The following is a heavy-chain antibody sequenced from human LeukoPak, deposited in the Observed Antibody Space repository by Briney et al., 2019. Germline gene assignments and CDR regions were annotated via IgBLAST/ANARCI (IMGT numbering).Heavy chain of an antibody. V-gene: IGHV3-30*02. CDR1: GFTFSSYG. CDR2: IRYDGSNK. J-gene: IGHJ4*02. Sequence: GGSLRLSCAASGFTFSSYGMHWVRQAPGKGLEWVAFIRYDGSNKYYADSVKGRFTISRDNSKNTLYLQMGSLRAEDMAVYYCARDQSLIVATIPTVWGQGTLVTVSS. CDR3: ARDQSLIVATIPTV. D-gene: IGHD5-12*01.